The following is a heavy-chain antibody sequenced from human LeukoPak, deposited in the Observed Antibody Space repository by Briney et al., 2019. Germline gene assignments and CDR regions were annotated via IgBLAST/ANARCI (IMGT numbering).Heavy chain of an antibody. CDR1: GYTLTELS. CDR3: ARAGSDYCGGDCPKFDY. Sequence: ASVKVSCKVSGYTLTELSMHWVRQAPGQGLEWMGIINPSGGSTSYAQKFQGRVTMTRDTSTSTVYMELSSLRSEDTAVYYCARAGSDYCGGDCPKFDYWGQGTLVTVSS. V-gene: IGHV1-46*01. J-gene: IGHJ4*02. D-gene: IGHD2-21*02. CDR2: INPSGGST.